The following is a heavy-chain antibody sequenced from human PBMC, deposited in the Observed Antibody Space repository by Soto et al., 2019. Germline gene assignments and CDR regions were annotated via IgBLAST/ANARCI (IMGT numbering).Heavy chain of an antibody. CDR1: GYTFPSYA. J-gene: IGHJ5*02. CDR3: ARARAAVAANWFDP. V-gene: IGHV1-3*01. Sequence: QVQLVQSGAEVKKPGASVKVSCKASGYTFPSYAMHWVRQAPGQRLEWMGWINAGNGYTKYSQNFQGRVTITRDTSASTAYMELSSLRSEDTAVYYCARARAAVAANWFDPWGQGTLVTVSS. CDR2: INAGNGYT. D-gene: IGHD6-13*01.